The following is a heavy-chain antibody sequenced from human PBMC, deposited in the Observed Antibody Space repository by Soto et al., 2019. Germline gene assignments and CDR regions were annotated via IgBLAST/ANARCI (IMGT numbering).Heavy chain of an antibody. CDR2: MNPNSGNT. Sequence: ASVKVSCKASGYTFTSYDINWVRQATGRGLEWMGWMNPNSGNTGYAQKFQGRVTMTRNTSISTAYMELSSLRSEDTAVYYCARGGRGYSYGSYYYYGMDVWGQGTTVTVSS. V-gene: IGHV1-8*01. CDR1: GYTFTSYD. J-gene: IGHJ6*02. D-gene: IGHD5-18*01. CDR3: ARGGRGYSYGSYYYYGMDV.